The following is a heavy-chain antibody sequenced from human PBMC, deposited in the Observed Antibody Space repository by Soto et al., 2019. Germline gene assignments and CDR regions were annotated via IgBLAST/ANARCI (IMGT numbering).Heavy chain of an antibody. CDR2: ISSSSSYI. CDR3: ARVRTRMAKIDGTYAFDI. Sequence: EVQLVESGGGLVKPGGSLRLSCAASGFTFSSYSMNWVRQAPGKGLEWVSSISSSSSYIYYADSVKGRFTISRDNAKNSLYLQMNSLRAEDTAVYYCARVRTRMAKIDGTYAFDIWGQGTMVTVSS. J-gene: IGHJ3*02. V-gene: IGHV3-21*01. CDR1: GFTFSSYS. D-gene: IGHD6-13*01.